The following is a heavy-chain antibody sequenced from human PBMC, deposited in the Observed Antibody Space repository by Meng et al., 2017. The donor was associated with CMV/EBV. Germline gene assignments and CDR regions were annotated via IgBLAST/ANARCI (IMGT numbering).Heavy chain of an antibody. J-gene: IGHJ4*02. Sequence: GGSLRLSCAASGFTFDDYAMHWVRQAPGKGLEWVSGISWNSGSIGYADSVKGRFTISRDNAKNSLYLQMNSLRAEDMALYYCVKGLTTVTTFGFDYWGQGTLVTVSS. CDR2: ISWNSGSI. V-gene: IGHV3-9*03. D-gene: IGHD4-17*01. CDR3: VKGLTTVTTFGFDY. CDR1: GFTFDDYA.